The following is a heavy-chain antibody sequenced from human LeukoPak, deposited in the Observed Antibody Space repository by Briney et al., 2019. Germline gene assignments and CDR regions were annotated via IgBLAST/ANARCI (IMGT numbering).Heavy chain of an antibody. CDR2: ISSSSSYI. Sequence: PGGSLRLSCAASGFTFSSYSMNWVRQAPGKGLKWVSSISSSSSYIYYADSVKGRFTISRGNAKNSLYLQMNSLRAEDTAVYYCARDFTVTTSGGYWGQGTLVTVSS. CDR1: GFTFSSYS. J-gene: IGHJ4*02. CDR3: ARDFTVTTSGGY. V-gene: IGHV3-21*01. D-gene: IGHD4-17*01.